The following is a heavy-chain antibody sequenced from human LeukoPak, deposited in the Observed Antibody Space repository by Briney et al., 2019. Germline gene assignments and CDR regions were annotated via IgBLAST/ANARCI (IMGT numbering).Heavy chain of an antibody. J-gene: IGHJ4*02. CDR1: GGSISNYY. CDR3: ALGGTTVVTPVDY. Sequence: PSETLSLTCIVSGGSISNYYWNWIRQPPGKGLEWIGYIYYSGSTNYNPSLKSRVTISVDTSKNQFSLKLSSVTAADTAVYYCALGGTTVVTPVDYWGQGTLVTVSS. D-gene: IGHD4-23*01. V-gene: IGHV4-59*08. CDR2: IYYSGST.